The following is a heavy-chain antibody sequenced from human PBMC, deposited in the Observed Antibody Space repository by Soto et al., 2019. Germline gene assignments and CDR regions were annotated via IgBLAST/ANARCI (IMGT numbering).Heavy chain of an antibody. V-gene: IGHV1-8*01. CDR3: ARGLGGGQLWREGNFDS. Sequence: QVQLVQSGAEVKKPGASVKVSCKASGYTFPSYDINWVRQATGQGLEWMGWMNPNSGNTGYAQKFQGRVTMTRNTSITTAYMELSSLRSEDTAVYYCARGLGGGQLWREGNFDSWGQGTLVTVSS. D-gene: IGHD5-18*01. CDR1: GYTFPSYD. J-gene: IGHJ4*02. CDR2: MNPNSGNT.